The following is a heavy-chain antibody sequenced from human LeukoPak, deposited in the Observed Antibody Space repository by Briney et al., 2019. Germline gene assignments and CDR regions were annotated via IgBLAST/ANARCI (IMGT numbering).Heavy chain of an antibody. CDR2: IYYSGST. D-gene: IGHD3-10*01. CDR1: GGSISSSSYY. V-gene: IGHV4-39*01. Sequence: PSETLSPTCTVSGGSISSSSYYWGWIRQPPGKGLEWIGSIYYSGSTYYNPSLKSRVTISVDTSKNQFSLKLSSVTAADTAVYYCARQNRSYRDYWGQGTLVTVSS. CDR3: ARQNRSYRDY. J-gene: IGHJ4*02.